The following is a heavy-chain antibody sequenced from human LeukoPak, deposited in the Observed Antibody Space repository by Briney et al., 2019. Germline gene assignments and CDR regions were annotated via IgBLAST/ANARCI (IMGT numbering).Heavy chain of an antibody. CDR3: ASKFIAARRVEYFQH. Sequence: SETLSLTCAVYGGSFSGYYWSWIRQPPGKGLEWIGEINHSGSTNYNPSLKSRVTISVDTSKNQFSLKLSSVTAADTAVYYCASKFIAARRVEYFQHWGQGTLVTVSS. J-gene: IGHJ1*01. D-gene: IGHD6-6*01. CDR1: GGSFSGYY. V-gene: IGHV4-34*01. CDR2: INHSGST.